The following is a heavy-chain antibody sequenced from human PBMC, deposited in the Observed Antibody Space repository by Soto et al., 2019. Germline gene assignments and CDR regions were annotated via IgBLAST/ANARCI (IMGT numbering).Heavy chain of an antibody. CDR1: GGTFSSYA. CDR3: ARASRGYSGYDWGYYFDY. D-gene: IGHD5-12*01. Sequence: QVQLVQSGAEVKKPGSSVKVSCKASGGTFSSYAISWVRQAPGQGLEWMGGIIPIFGTANYAQKFQGRVTITADEATSAAYMELSRLRSEDTAVYYCARASRGYSGYDWGYYFDYWGQGTLVTVSS. J-gene: IGHJ4*02. V-gene: IGHV1-69*01. CDR2: IIPIFGTA.